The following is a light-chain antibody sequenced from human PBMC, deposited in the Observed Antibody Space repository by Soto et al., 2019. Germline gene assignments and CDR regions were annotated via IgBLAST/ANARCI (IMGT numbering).Light chain of an antibody. Sequence: DIQMTQSPSTLSASVGDRVTITCRASQIIDTWLAWYQQKPGKAPKVLISKVSDLESGVPSRFSGSGSGTEFTLNISSLQPDDFATYYCQQYKSSWTFGQGTKVDIK. J-gene: IGKJ1*01. V-gene: IGKV1-5*03. CDR3: QQYKSSWT. CDR2: KVS. CDR1: QIIDTW.